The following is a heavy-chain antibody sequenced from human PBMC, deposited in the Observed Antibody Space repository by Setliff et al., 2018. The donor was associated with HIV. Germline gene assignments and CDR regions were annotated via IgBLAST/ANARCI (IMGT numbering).Heavy chain of an antibody. D-gene: IGHD5-18*01. CDR3: ARGTKGIQLWYTLFFDY. CDR1: GGSFSGYS. Sequence: PSETLSLTCVVYGGSFSGYSWTWIRQPPGKGLEWIGEINHSGSAKYNPALKSRVTTSVDTSKKQFSLKLTSVTAADTAVYYCARGTKGIQLWYTLFFDYWGQGTRVTVSS. CDR2: INHSGSA. V-gene: IGHV4-34*01. J-gene: IGHJ4*02.